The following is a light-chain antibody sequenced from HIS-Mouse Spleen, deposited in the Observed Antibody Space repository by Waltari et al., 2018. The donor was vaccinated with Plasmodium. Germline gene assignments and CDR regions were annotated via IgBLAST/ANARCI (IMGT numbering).Light chain of an antibody. CDR3: MQALQTPYT. CDR1: QSLLHSNGYNY. J-gene: IGKJ2*01. Sequence: DIVMTQSPLSLPVTPGEPASISCRSSQSLLHSNGYNYLDCYRQKPGQSPQLLIYLGSNRASGVPDRFSGSGSGTDFTLKISRVEAEDVGVYYCMQALQTPYTFGQGTKLEIK. V-gene: IGKV2-28*01. CDR2: LGS.